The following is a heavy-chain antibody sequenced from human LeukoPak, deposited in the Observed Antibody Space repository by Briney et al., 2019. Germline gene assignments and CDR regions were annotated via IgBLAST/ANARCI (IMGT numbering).Heavy chain of an antibody. V-gene: IGHV3-30*02. J-gene: IGHJ6*04. Sequence: PGGSLRLSCAASGFTFSSYSMNWVRQAPGKGLEWVAFIRYDGSNKYYADSVKGRFTISRDNSKNTLYLQMNSLRAEDTAVYYCAKLYYYDSSGMDVWGKGTAVTISS. D-gene: IGHD3-22*01. CDR3: AKLYYYDSSGMDV. CDR1: GFTFSSYS. CDR2: IRYDGSNK.